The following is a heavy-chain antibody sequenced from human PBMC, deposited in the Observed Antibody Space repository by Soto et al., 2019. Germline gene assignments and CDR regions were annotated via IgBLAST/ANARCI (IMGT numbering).Heavy chain of an antibody. J-gene: IGHJ3*02. V-gene: IGHV1-58*01. D-gene: IGHD5-12*01. CDR1: GFTFTSSA. Sequence: SVKVSCKASGFTFTSSAVQWVRQARGQRLEWIGWIVVGSGNTNYAQKFQEGVTITRDMSTRTAYMELSSLRSEDTAVYYCAAGVDPNGFDICGQRTTVIVSS. CDR2: IVVGSGNT. CDR3: AAGVDPNGFDI.